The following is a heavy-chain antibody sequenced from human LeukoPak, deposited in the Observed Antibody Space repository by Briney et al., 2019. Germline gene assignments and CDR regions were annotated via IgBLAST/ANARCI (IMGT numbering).Heavy chain of an antibody. CDR3: ARGRANWGTDYYFDY. Sequence: PSETLSLTCTVSGGSISGDSYYWGWIRQPPGKGLEWIGSIYYSGSTYYNPSLKSRVTISVDTSKNQFSLKLSSVTAADTAVYYCARGRANWGTDYYFDYWGQGTLVTVSS. V-gene: IGHV4-39*07. J-gene: IGHJ4*02. D-gene: IGHD7-27*01. CDR2: IYYSGST. CDR1: GGSISGDSYY.